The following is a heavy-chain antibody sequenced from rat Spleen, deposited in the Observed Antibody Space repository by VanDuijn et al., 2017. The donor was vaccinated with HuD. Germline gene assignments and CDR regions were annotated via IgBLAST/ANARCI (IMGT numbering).Heavy chain of an antibody. CDR2: ITNTGDYT. V-gene: IGHV5-31*01. CDR1: GFTFNNYW. Sequence: EVQLVESGGGLVQPGRSLKLSCIASGFTFNNYWMTWIRQTPGKGLEWVASITNTGDYTYYPDSVKGRFTISRDNARSTLYLKLNSLRSEDTATYFCSNNKLDYLGPGVMVTVSS. CDR3: SNNKLDY. D-gene: IGHD1-10*01. J-gene: IGHJ2*01.